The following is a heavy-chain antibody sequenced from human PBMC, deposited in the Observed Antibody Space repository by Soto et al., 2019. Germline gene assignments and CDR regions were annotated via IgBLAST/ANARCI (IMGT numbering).Heavy chain of an antibody. CDR3: ARQQWGYYYYMDV. CDR1: SGSISSSNY. D-gene: IGHD6-19*01. J-gene: IGHJ6*03. V-gene: IGHV4-59*08. Sequence: SETLSLTCAVSSGSISSSNYWSWIRQPPGKGLEWIGYIYYSGSTNYNPSLKSRVTISVDTSKNQFSLKLSSVTAADTAVYYCARQQWGYYYYMDVWGKGTTVTVSS. CDR2: IYYSGST.